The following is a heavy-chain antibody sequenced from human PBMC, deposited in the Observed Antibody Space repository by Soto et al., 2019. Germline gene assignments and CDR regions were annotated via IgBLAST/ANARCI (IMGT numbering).Heavy chain of an antibody. D-gene: IGHD6-13*01. CDR3: ARGSSSWPYYYGMDV. CDR1: GYTFITYA. CDR2: INAGNGDT. Sequence: ASVKVSCKASGYTFITYAMHWVRQAPGQRLEWMGWINAGNGDTKFSQKFQGRVTITRETSATTAYMQLSSLRSEDTAVYYCARGSSSWPYYYGMDVWGPGTTVTVYS. V-gene: IGHV1-3*01. J-gene: IGHJ6*02.